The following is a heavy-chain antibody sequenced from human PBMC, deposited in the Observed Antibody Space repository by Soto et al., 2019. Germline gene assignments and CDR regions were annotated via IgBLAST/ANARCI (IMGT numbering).Heavy chain of an antibody. J-gene: IGHJ4*02. CDR3: ARAVYYFDY. V-gene: IGHV3-30-3*01. CDR1: GFTFSSYA. CDR2: ISYDGSNK. D-gene: IGHD4-4*01. Sequence: GGSLRLSCAASGFTFSSYAMHWVRQAPGKGLEWVAVISYDGSNKYYADSVKGRFTISRDNSKNTLYLQMNSLRAEDTAVYYCARAVYYFDYWGQGTLVTVSS.